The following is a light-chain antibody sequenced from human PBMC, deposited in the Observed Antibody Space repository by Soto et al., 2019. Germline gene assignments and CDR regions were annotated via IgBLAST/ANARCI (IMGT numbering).Light chain of an antibody. J-gene: IGKJ3*01. Sequence: EIVLTQSPGTLSLSPGERATLSCRASQSVSSSYLAWYQQKPGQAPRLLIYGASSRATGIPDRFSGSGSGTDFTLTISRLEPEDFAVYYCQQYGSSHPLFTVGPGTKVDSK. CDR3: QQYGSSHPLFT. CDR2: GAS. V-gene: IGKV3-20*01. CDR1: QSVSSSY.